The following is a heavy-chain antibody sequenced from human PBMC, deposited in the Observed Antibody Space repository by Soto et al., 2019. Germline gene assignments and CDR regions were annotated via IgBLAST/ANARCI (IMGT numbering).Heavy chain of an antibody. J-gene: IGHJ3*02. D-gene: IGHD4-4*01. CDR3: ATLTTVFSAFDI. CDR1: GGSISSGGYS. Sequence: SETLSLTCAVSGGSISSGGYSWSWIRQPPGKGLEWIGYIYHSGSTYYNPSLKSRVTISADRSKNQFSLKLSSVTAADTAVYYCATLTTVFSAFDIWGQGTMVTV. V-gene: IGHV4-30-2*01. CDR2: IYHSGST.